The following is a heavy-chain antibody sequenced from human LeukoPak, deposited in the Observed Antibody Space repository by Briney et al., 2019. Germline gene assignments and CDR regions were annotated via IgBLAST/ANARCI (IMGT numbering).Heavy chain of an antibody. Sequence: PSETLSLTCTVSGGSISSYYWNWIRQPPGKGLEWIGYIYYSGSTNYNPSLKSRVTISVDTSKNQFSPKLSSVTAADTAVYYCARGYDGSGYYYRNWYFDLWGRGTLITVSS. CDR3: ARGYDGSGYYYRNWYFDL. J-gene: IGHJ2*01. CDR1: GGSISSYY. V-gene: IGHV4-59*08. CDR2: IYYSGST. D-gene: IGHD3-22*01.